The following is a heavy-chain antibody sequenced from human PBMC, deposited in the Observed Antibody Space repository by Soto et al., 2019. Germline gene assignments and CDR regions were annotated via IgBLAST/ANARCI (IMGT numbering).Heavy chain of an antibody. CDR3: ARATKGYCSSTSCYAKGGYYYYYMDV. J-gene: IGHJ6*03. D-gene: IGHD2-2*01. CDR1: GFTFSDYY. CDR2: ISSSGSTI. Sequence: GGSLRLSCAASGFTFSDYYMSWIRQAPGKGLEWVSYISSSGSTIYYADSVKGRFTISRDNAKNSLYLQMNSLRAEDTAVYYCARATKGYCSSTSCYAKGGYYYYYMDVWGKGTTVTVSS. V-gene: IGHV3-11*01.